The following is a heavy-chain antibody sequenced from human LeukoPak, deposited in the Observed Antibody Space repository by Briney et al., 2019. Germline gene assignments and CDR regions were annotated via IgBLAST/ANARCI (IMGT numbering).Heavy chain of an antibody. Sequence: GGSLRLFCAASGFTFSNYWMHWVRRAPGKVLVWVSRITSDASSTSYADSVKGRCTISRDNAKNTLYLRMNSLRAEDTAVYYCAREFEGQEAGAYGSGSYDVFDIWGQGTMVTVSS. CDR1: GFTFSNYW. V-gene: IGHV3-74*01. J-gene: IGHJ3*02. CDR3: AREFEGQEAGAYGSGSYDVFDI. CDR2: ITSDASST. D-gene: IGHD3-10*01.